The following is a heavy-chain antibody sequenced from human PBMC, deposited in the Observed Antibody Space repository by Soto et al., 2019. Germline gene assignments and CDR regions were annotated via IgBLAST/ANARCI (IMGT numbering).Heavy chain of an antibody. V-gene: IGHV5-51*01. J-gene: IGHJ1*01. CDR2: IWPSDSDA. Sequence: GESLKISCKGSGYSFTNYWIAWVRQMPGKGLEWMGIIWPSDSDARYSPSFQGQVTISADMSISTAYLQWSSLKASDTACSDYFHHWGQGTLVTVSS. CDR1: GYSFTNYW. CDR3: FHH. D-gene: IGHD2-15*01.